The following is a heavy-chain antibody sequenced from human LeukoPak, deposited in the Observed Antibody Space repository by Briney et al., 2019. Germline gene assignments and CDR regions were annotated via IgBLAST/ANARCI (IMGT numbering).Heavy chain of an antibody. Sequence: SQTLSLTCTVSGGSITSDGNYWGWIRRPAGEGLEWIGRIYSSGSTNYNPSLKSRVTISVDTSKNQFSLNLSSVTAADTAVYYCAREFRLRFDPWGQGTLVTVSS. CDR2: IYSSGST. CDR1: GGSITSDGNY. CDR3: AREFRLRFDP. V-gene: IGHV4-61*02. D-gene: IGHD3-3*01. J-gene: IGHJ5*02.